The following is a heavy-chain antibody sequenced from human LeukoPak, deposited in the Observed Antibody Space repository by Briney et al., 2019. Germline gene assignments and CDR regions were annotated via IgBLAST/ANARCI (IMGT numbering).Heavy chain of an antibody. D-gene: IGHD3-22*01. Sequence: ASVKVSCKASGGTFSSYAISWVRQAPGQGLEWMGGIIPIFGTANYAQKFQGRVTITADKSTSTAYMELSSLRSEDTAVYYCARGDTYYYDSSGYYGPFDYWGQGTLVTVSP. V-gene: IGHV1-69*06. J-gene: IGHJ4*02. CDR3: ARGDTYYYDSSGYYGPFDY. CDR2: IIPIFGTA. CDR1: GGTFSSYA.